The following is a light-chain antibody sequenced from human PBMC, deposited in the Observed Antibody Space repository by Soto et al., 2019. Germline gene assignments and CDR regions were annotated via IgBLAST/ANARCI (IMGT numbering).Light chain of an antibody. CDR1: QSVSNNY. J-gene: IGKJ1*01. CDR3: QQYNNWPWT. V-gene: IGKV3-20*01. CDR2: GAS. Sequence: EIVLTQSPGTLSLSPGERATLSCRASQSVSNNYLAWYQQKPGQAPRLLIYGASSRATGIPDRFSGSGSGADFTLTISRLEPEDFAVYSCQQYNNWPWTFGQGTKVDIK.